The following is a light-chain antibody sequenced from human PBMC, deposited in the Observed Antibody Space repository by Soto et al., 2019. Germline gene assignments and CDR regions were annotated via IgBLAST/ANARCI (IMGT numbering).Light chain of an antibody. CDR3: QHRSNWLA. J-gene: IGKJ4*01. CDR1: QSVSSY. CDR2: DAS. Sequence: EIVFTQSPGTPSFFPGEKSNLSCRDSQSVSSYLAWYQQKPGQAPRLLIYDASNRATGIPARFSGSGSGTDFTLTITSLEPEDFAVYYCQHRSNWLAFGGGTKVDIK. V-gene: IGKV3-11*01.